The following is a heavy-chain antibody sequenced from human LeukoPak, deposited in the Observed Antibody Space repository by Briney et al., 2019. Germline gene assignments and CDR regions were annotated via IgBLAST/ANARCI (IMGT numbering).Heavy chain of an antibody. CDR2: INNDGSNT. V-gene: IGHV3-74*01. J-gene: IGHJ4*02. CDR3: ARDLGYFDSLNDY. CDR1: AFTFSSYW. D-gene: IGHD3-9*01. Sequence: GGSLRLSCAASAFTFSSYWMHWVRQAPGKGLVWVSRINNDGSNTNYADSVKGRFTTSRDNAKNTLYLQMNSLRAEDTAVYYCARDLGYFDSLNDYWGQGTLVTVSS.